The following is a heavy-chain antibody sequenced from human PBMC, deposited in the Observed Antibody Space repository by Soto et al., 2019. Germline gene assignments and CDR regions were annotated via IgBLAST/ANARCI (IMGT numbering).Heavy chain of an antibody. V-gene: IGHV1-18*01. CDR3: ARDLDGSGSYYTDY. J-gene: IGHJ6*02. CDR1: GYTFTNYG. D-gene: IGHD3-10*01. Sequence: ASVKVSCKASGYTFTNYGISWVRQAPGQGLEWMGWISPYKGNTYYAQNLQGRVTMTTDTSTYTAYMELRRLRSDDTAVYFCARDLDGSGSYYTDYWGQGTTVTVYS. CDR2: ISPYKGNT.